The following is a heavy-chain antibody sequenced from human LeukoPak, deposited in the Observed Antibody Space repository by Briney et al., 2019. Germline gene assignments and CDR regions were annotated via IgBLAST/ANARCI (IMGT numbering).Heavy chain of an antibody. D-gene: IGHD3-10*01. CDR1: GYSISSGYY. CDR2: IYHSGST. V-gene: IGHV4-38-2*01. CDR3: ARQGGEVTIYFDY. Sequence: KPSETLSLTCAVSGYSISSGYYWGWIRQPPGKGREWIGSIYHSGSTYYNPSLKSRVTISVDTSKNQFSLKLSSVTAADTAVYYCARQGGEVTIYFDYWGQGTLVTVSS. J-gene: IGHJ4*02.